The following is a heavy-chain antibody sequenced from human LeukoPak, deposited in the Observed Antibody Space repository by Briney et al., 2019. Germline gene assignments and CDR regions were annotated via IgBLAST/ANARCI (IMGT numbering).Heavy chain of an antibody. CDR2: IYYSGST. CDR1: GDSISGSTYF. D-gene: IGHD5-18*01. V-gene: IGHV4-39*07. Sequence: SETLSLTCTVSGDSISGSTYFWDWIRQPPGKGLEWIGSIYYSGSTYYNPSLKSRVTMSVDTSKNQFSLKLSSVTAADTAVYSCAKIYSYGSKIDYWGQGTLVTVSS. CDR3: AKIYSYGSKIDY. J-gene: IGHJ4*02.